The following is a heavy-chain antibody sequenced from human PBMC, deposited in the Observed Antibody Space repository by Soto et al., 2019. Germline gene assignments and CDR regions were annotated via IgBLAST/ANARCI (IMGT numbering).Heavy chain of an antibody. Sequence: ASVQVSCKASGYTFIRYGISWVRQAPGQGLEWMGWISTHNGNTYYAQNFQGRVTMTSDTPTSTAYMELRSLRSDDTAFYYCVRDEISSAGLDPWGQGTLVTVSS. CDR3: VRDEISSAGLDP. V-gene: IGHV1-18*01. CDR1: GYTFIRYG. CDR2: ISTHNGNT. J-gene: IGHJ5*02.